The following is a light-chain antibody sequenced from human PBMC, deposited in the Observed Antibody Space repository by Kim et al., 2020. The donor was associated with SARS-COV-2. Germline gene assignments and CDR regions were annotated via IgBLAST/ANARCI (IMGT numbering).Light chain of an antibody. V-gene: IGLV3-19*01. J-gene: IGLJ3*02. CDR2: GKN. CDR3: NSRDSSGNHWV. CDR1: SLRSYY. Sequence: SSELTQDPAVSVALGQTVRITCQGDSLRSYYASWYQQKPGQAPVLVIYGKNNRPSGIPDRFSGSSSGNTASLTITGAQAEDEADYYCNSRDSSGNHWVFGGGTQPTV.